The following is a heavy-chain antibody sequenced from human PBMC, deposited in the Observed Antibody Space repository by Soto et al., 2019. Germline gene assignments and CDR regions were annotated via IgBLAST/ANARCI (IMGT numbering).Heavy chain of an antibody. V-gene: IGHV4-31*03. Sequence: PSETLSLTCTVSGGSISSGGYYWSWIRQHPGKGLEWIGYIYYSGSTYYNPSLKSRVTISVDTSKNQFSLKLSSVTAADTAVYYCARVLNLYCGGDCYCFEHWGQGTLVTVPS. CDR1: GGSISSGGYY. D-gene: IGHD2-21*01. CDR2: IYYSGST. CDR3: ARVLNLYCGGDCYCFEH. J-gene: IGHJ4*02.